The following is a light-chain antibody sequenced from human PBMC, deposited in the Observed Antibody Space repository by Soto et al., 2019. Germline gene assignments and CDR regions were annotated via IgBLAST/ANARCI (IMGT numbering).Light chain of an antibody. Sequence: EIVVTQSPGILSVSPGDRATLSCRASQSVSTNLAWYQQKPGQAPTLLIYAASTRATGIPARFTGSGSGTDFTLTISSLQSEDFAVYYRQEYSKWPLFTFGPGTRVDIK. V-gene: IGKV3-15*01. CDR2: AAS. CDR1: QSVSTN. CDR3: QEYSKWPLFT. J-gene: IGKJ3*01.